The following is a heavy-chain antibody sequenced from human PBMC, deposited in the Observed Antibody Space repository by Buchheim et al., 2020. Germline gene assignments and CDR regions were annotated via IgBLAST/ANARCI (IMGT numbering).Heavy chain of an antibody. D-gene: IGHD3-22*01. CDR1: GFTFSNGW. CDR3: TTDYYYETSGTFDY. V-gene: IGHV3-15*01. CDR2: IKKKTDGGTK. J-gene: IGHJ4*02. Sequence: EVQLVESGGGLVKPGGSLRLSCVVSGFTFSNGWMSWVRQAPGQGLEWVGLIKKKTDGGTKDYAAPVSGRFTISRDDSKNTLYLEMSDLKIEDTAVYYCTTDYYYETSGTFDYWGQGTL.